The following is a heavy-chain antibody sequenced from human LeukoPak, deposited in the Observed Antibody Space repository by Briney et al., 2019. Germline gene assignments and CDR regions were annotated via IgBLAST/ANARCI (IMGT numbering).Heavy chain of an antibody. V-gene: IGHV5-51*01. Sequence: GDSLKISCKGSGYSFTSYCIGWVRQMPGKGLEWMGIIYPGDSDTRYSSSFQGQVTISADKSISTAYLQWSSLKASDTAMYYCARHLAPYDSSGYFSYYFDYWGQGTLVTVSS. CDR1: GYSFTSYC. J-gene: IGHJ4*02. CDR2: IYPGDSDT. D-gene: IGHD3-22*01. CDR3: ARHLAPYDSSGYFSYYFDY.